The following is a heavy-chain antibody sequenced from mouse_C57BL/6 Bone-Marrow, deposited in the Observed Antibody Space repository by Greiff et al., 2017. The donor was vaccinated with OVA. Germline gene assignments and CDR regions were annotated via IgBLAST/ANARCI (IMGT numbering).Heavy chain of an antibody. D-gene: IGHD1-1*01. V-gene: IGHV5-6*01. CDR1: GFTFSSYG. CDR3: ARHDTTVVATGDY. Sequence: EVQVVESGGDLVKPGGSLKLSCAASGFTFSSYGMSWVRQTPDKRLEWVATISSGGSYTYYPDSVKGRFTISRDNAKNTLYLQMSSLKSEDTAMYYCARHDTTVVATGDYWGQGTSVTVSS. J-gene: IGHJ4*01. CDR2: ISSGGSYT.